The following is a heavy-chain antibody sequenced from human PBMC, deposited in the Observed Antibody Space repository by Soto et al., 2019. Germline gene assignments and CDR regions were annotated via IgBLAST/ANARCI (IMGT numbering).Heavy chain of an antibody. CDR1: GGSVSGDKNY. Sequence: QVQLQESGPGLVKPSETLSLICTVSGGSVSGDKNYWSWIRQSPGKGLECIGYISYSGATNYNPSLSSRLTISVDRSKNQFALKRSSVSASDTALYYCATSPRFAFDFWGQGTKVSVSS. D-gene: IGHD3-16*01. CDR3: ATSPRFAFDF. V-gene: IGHV4-61*01. J-gene: IGHJ3*01. CDR2: ISYSGAT.